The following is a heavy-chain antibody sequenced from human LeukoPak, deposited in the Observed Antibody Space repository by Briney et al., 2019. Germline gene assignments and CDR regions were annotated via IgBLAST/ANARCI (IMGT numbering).Heavy chain of an antibody. J-gene: IGHJ3*02. D-gene: IGHD6-6*01. CDR1: GFTFSSYA. CDR2: ISASGGST. V-gene: IGHV3-23*01. CDR3: AKHRSPIAARPGDAFDI. Sequence: GGSLRLSCAASGFTFSSYAMSWVRQAPGKGLEWVSAISASGGSTYYTDSVKGRFTISRDNSKNTLYLQMNSLRAEDTAVYYCAKHRSPIAARPGDAFDIWGQGTMVTVSS.